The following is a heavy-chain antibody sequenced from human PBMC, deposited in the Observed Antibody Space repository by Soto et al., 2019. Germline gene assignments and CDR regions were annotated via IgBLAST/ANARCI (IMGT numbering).Heavy chain of an antibody. CDR3: ARHPERIAQIGWLDP. CDR2: ISSSSSTI. CDR1: GFTFSSYS. D-gene: IGHD6-13*01. J-gene: IGHJ5*02. Sequence: GGSLRLSCAASGFTFSSYSMNWVRQAPGKGLEWVSYISSSSSTIYYADSVKGRFTISRDNAKNSLYLQMNSLRAEDTAVYYCARHPERIAQIGWLDPWGQGTPVTVSS. V-gene: IGHV3-48*01.